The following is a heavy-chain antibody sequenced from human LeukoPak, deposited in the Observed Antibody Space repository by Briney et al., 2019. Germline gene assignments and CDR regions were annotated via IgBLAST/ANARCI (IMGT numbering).Heavy chain of an antibody. CDR2: IYYSGST. CDR3: ARLVGVGYGPRD. Sequence: SETLSLTCTVSGGSISSYYWSWIRQPPGKGLEWIGYIYYSGSTNYNPSLKSRVTISVDTSKNQFSLKLSSVTAADTAVYYCARLVGVGYGPRDWGQGTLVTVSS. J-gene: IGHJ4*02. V-gene: IGHV4-59*08. CDR1: GGSISSYY. D-gene: IGHD5-18*01.